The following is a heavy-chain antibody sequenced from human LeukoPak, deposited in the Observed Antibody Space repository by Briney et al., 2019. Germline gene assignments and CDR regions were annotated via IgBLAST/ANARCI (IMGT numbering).Heavy chain of an antibody. CDR3: ARGLRYYDILTGYYRYYYYYMDV. Sequence: ASVKVSCKASGYTFTSYYMHWVRQAPGQGLEWMGIINTSGGSTSYAQKFQGRVTMTRNTSISTAYMELSSLRSEDTAVYYCARGLRYYDILTGYYRYYYYYMDVWGKGTTVTISS. J-gene: IGHJ6*03. CDR1: GYTFTSYY. D-gene: IGHD3-9*01. V-gene: IGHV1-46*01. CDR2: INTSGGST.